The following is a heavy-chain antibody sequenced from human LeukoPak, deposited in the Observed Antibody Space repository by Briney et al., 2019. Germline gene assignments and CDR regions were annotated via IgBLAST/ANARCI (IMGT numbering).Heavy chain of an antibody. CDR3: ATSYSSGWYAGYYYYMDV. D-gene: IGHD6-19*01. Sequence: SETLSLTCAVYGGSFSGYYWSWIRQPPGKGLEWIGEINHSGSTNYNPSLKSRVTISVDTSKNQFSLKLSSVTAADTAVYCRATSYSSGWYAGYYYYMDVWGKGTTVTVSS. V-gene: IGHV4-34*01. J-gene: IGHJ6*03. CDR2: INHSGST. CDR1: GGSFSGYY.